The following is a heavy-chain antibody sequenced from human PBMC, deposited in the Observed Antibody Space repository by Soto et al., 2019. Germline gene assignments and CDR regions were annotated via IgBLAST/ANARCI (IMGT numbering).Heavy chain of an antibody. CDR1: GFTFSSYA. D-gene: IGHD1-20*01. Sequence: GGSLRLSCAASGFTFSSYAMSWVRQAPGKGLEWVSAISGSGGSTYYADSVKGRFTISRDNSENTLYLQMNSLRAEDTAVYYCAKGVGITGTKQFDYWGQGTLVTVSS. V-gene: IGHV3-23*01. CDR2: ISGSGGST. J-gene: IGHJ4*02. CDR3: AKGVGITGTKQFDY.